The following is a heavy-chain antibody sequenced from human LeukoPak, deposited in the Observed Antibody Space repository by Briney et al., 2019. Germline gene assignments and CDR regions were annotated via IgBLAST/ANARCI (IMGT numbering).Heavy chain of an antibody. D-gene: IGHD3-22*01. CDR2: ISGSGGST. V-gene: IGHV3-23*01. CDR1: GFTFSSYG. Sequence: GGSLRLSCAASGFTFSSYGMSWVRQAPGKGLEWVSAISGSGGSTYSADSVKGRFTISRDNSKNTLYLQMNSLRAEDTAVYYCAKELQYYDSSGYYYGFDYWGQGTLVTVSS. CDR3: AKELQYYDSSGYYYGFDY. J-gene: IGHJ4*02.